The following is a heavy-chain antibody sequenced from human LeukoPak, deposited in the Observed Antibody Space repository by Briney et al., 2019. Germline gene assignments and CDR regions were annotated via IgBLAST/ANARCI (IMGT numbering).Heavy chain of an antibody. V-gene: IGHV1-69*13. Sequence: SVTVSCKASGGTFSSYAISWVRQAPGQGLEWMGGIIPIFGTANYAQKFQGRVTITADESTSTAYMELSSLRSDDTAVYYCARDSAWGTSYLTSFDYWGQGTLVTVSS. CDR3: ARDSAWGTSYLTSFDY. J-gene: IGHJ4*02. CDR2: IIPIFGTA. CDR1: GGTFSSYA. D-gene: IGHD2-2*01.